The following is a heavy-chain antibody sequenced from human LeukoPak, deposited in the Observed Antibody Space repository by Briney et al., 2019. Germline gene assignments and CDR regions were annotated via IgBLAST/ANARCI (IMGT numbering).Heavy chain of an antibody. V-gene: IGHV4-34*01. J-gene: IGHJ3*02. CDR3: ARQKLGIAARPTDAFDI. CDR2: IYYSGST. CDR1: GGSFSGYY. Sequence: PSETLSLTCAVYGGSFSGYYWSWIRQPPGKGLEWIGSIYYSGSTYYNPSLKSRVTISVDTSKNQFSLKLSSVTAADTAVYYCARQKLGIAARPTDAFDIWGQGTMVTVSS. D-gene: IGHD6-6*01.